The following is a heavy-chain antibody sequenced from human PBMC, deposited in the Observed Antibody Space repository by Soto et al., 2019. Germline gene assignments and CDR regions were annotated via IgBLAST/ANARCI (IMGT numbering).Heavy chain of an antibody. CDR1: GGTFSSYT. Sequence: QVQLVQSGAEVKKPGSSVKDSCKGSGGTFSSYTIRWVRRAPGQGLEWMGRIIPILGIANHAQKFQGRVTITADKSTSTAYMELSSLSSEDTAVYYCARFRGSYGMDVWGQGTTVTVSS. CDR2: IIPILGIA. D-gene: IGHD3-10*01. CDR3: ARFRGSYGMDV. J-gene: IGHJ6*02. V-gene: IGHV1-69*02.